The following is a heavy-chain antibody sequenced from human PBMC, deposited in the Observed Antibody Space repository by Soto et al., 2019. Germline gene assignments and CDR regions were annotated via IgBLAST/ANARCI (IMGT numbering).Heavy chain of an antibody. J-gene: IGHJ5*02. CDR1: GGSISNNNW. CDR2: IYHSGAT. CDR3: AREGVQSLTTVTTPGFDP. V-gene: IGHV4-4*02. D-gene: IGHD4-17*01. Sequence: PSETLSLTCVVSGGSISNNNWWTWVRQPPGKGLEWIAEIYHSGATNYNPSLRSRVTLSVDKPNNQFSLKLSSVTAADTAVYYCAREGVQSLTTVTTPGFDPWGQGILVTVSS.